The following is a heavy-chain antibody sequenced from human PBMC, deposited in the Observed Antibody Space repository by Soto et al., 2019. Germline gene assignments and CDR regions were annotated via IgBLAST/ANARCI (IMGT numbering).Heavy chain of an antibody. D-gene: IGHD3-10*01. J-gene: IGHJ5*02. CDR3: ARAGTLWFGESIFDP. CDR2: IKQDGSEK. V-gene: IGHV3-7*01. Sequence: PGGSLRLSCAASGFTFSSYWMSWVRQAPGKGLEWVANIKQDGSEKYYVDSVKGRFTISRDNAKNSLYLQMNSLRAEDTAVYYCARAGTLWFGESIFDPWGQGTLVTVSS. CDR1: GFTFSSYW.